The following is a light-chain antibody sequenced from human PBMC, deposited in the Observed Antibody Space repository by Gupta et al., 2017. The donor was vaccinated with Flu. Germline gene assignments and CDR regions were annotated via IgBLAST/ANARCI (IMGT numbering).Light chain of an antibody. Sequence: QSVSTQTPSASGTPGQRVTFSCYGGNSNIGSNYISWYQHLPGSAPKLLVYKNDERPSGIPARFSGSKSGTSASLTISRLQSEDEAEYCCATWDGSLNVRVFGRGTKLTVL. V-gene: IGLV1-47*01. J-gene: IGLJ2*01. CDR2: KND. CDR3: ATWDGSLNVRV. CDR1: NSNIGSNY.